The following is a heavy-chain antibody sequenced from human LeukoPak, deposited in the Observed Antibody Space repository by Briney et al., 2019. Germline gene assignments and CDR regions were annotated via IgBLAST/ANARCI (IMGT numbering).Heavy chain of an antibody. Sequence: GSLRLSCAASGFTFDNYGMSWVRQAPGKGLEWVSGITWNGAYRGYADSVKGRFTISRDNAKNSLYLEMNSLRVEDTALYYCARRAVTGTIYYFDYWGQGTPVTVSS. D-gene: IGHD6-19*01. CDR2: ITWNGAYR. V-gene: IGHV3-20*04. CDR3: ARRAVTGTIYYFDY. J-gene: IGHJ4*02. CDR1: GFTFDNYG.